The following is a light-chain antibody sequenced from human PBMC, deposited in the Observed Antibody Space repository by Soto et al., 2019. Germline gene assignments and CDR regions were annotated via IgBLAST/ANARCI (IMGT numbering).Light chain of an antibody. Sequence: QSVLTQPPSASGSPGQSVTLSCTGTSSDVGGYNYVSWYQQHPGKAPKLVIFEVNKRPSGVPDRFSGSKSANTASLTVSGLQSEDEADYYCISYAGSNSFVFGAGTKLTVL. CDR2: EVN. V-gene: IGLV2-8*01. CDR3: ISYAGSNSFV. J-gene: IGLJ2*01. CDR1: SSDVGGYNY.